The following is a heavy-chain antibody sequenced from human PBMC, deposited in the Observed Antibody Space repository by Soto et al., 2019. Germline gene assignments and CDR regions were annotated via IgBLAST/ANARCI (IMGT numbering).Heavy chain of an antibody. CDR2: ISAYSGGT. J-gene: IGHJ4*02. D-gene: IGHD6-13*01. CDR1: GYTFTSYG. Sequence: ASVKVSCKASGYTFTSYGISWVRQAPGQGLEWMEWISAYSGGTNYAQKFQGWVTMTRDTSISTAYMELSRLRSDDTAVYYCARAAASSSWGLDYWGQGTLVTVSS. V-gene: IGHV1-2*04. CDR3: ARAAASSSWGLDY.